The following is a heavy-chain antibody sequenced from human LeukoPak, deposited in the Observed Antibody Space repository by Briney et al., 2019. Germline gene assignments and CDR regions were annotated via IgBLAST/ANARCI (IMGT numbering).Heavy chain of an antibody. V-gene: IGHV3-11*04. CDR1: GFTFSDYY. CDR3: ARGGDLYYFEY. D-gene: IGHD4-17*01. Sequence: PGGSLRLSCAVSGFTFSDYYMSWIRQTPGKGLEWVSYISSSGSTRYYADSVKGRFSVSRDNAKNSVYVQLNSLRDEDTAVYYCARGGDLYYFEYWGQGTLVTVSS. CDR2: ISSSGSTR. J-gene: IGHJ4*02.